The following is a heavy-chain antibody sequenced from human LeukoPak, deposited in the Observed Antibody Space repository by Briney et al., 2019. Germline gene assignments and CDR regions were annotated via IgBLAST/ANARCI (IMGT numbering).Heavy chain of an antibody. Sequence: GGSLRLSCAASGFTFSSYSMTWVRQAPGKGLEWVSSINFSSSYIFYADSVKGRFTIFRDNSKNTVYLQMNSLRAEDTAVYYCPRSYSGTPQYYYYYYMDVWGKGTTVTVSS. CDR1: GFTFSSYS. D-gene: IGHD6-13*01. J-gene: IGHJ6*03. CDR3: PRSYSGTPQYYYYYYMDV. V-gene: IGHV3-21*01. CDR2: INFSSSYI.